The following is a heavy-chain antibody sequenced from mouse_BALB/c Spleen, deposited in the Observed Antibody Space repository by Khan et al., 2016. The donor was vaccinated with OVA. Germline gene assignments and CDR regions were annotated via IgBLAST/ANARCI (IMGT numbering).Heavy chain of an antibody. CDR3: ARRFRTAYPLYYYSMDY. D-gene: IGHD1-2*01. CDR2: INTNTGEP. J-gene: IGHJ4*01. CDR1: GYSFTNYG. V-gene: IGHV9-3*02. Sequence: QIQLVQSGPELKKPGETVKISCKASGYSFTNYGMNWVKQAPGKGLKWMGWINTNTGEPSYAEEFKGRFAFYLETSAGTAYLQINNLKNEDTASYFCARRFRTAYPLYYYSMDYWGQGTSVTVSS.